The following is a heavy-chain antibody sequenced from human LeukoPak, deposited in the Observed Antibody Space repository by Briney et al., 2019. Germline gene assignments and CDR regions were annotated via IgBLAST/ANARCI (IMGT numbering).Heavy chain of an antibody. CDR1: GGTLSSYA. V-gene: IGHV1-69*13. Sequence: SVRVSCKASGGTLSSYAISWVRQAPGQGLEWMAGIIPIFGTANYAQKSQGRVTITADEYTSTAYMELSSLRSEDTAVYYCAREWRFQGSGSYYTPYYYMDVWGKGTTVTVSS. J-gene: IGHJ6*03. CDR3: AREWRFQGSGSYYTPYYYMDV. CDR2: IIPIFGTA. D-gene: IGHD3-10*01.